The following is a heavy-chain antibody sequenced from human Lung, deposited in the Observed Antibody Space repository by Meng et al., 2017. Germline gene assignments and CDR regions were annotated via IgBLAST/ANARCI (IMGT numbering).Heavy chain of an antibody. Sequence: QVQLHQWVAVLLNPSEALSLSCGVSGGSFSDYYWSWIRQPPGKGLEWIGEINHSGSTNYNPSLESRATISVDTSQNNLSLKLSSVTAADSAVYYCARGPTTMAHDFDYWGQGTLVTVSS. CDR3: ARGPTTMAHDFDY. D-gene: IGHD4-11*01. J-gene: IGHJ4*02. CDR1: GGSFSDYY. CDR2: INHSGST. V-gene: IGHV4-34*01.